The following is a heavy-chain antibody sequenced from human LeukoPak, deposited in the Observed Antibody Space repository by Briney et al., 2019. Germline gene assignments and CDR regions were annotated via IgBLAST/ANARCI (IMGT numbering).Heavy chain of an antibody. CDR3: ARDLIYYYDSSGYQDY. J-gene: IGHJ4*02. CDR2: IWYDGSNE. V-gene: IGHV3-33*01. D-gene: IGHD3-22*01. CDR1: GFTFSSYG. Sequence: GGSLRLSCAASGFTFSSYGMHWVRQAPGKGLEGVAVIWYDGSNEYYADSVKGRFTISRDNSKNTLYLQMNSLRAEDTAVYYCARDLIYYYDSSGYQDYWGQGTLVTVSS.